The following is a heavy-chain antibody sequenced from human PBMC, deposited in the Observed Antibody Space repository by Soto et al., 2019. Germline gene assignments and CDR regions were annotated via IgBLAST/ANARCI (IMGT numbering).Heavy chain of an antibody. CDR2: IYYSGST. CDR3: ARSGGNYYYYMDV. CDR1: GGSISSYY. V-gene: IGHV4-59*01. D-gene: IGHD3-16*01. J-gene: IGHJ6*03. Sequence: QVQLQESGPGLVKPSETLSLTCTVFGGSISSYYWSWIRQPPGKGLEWIGYIYYSGSTNYNPSLKSRVTISVDTSKNQFSLKLSSVTAADTAVYYCARSGGNYYYYMDVWGKGTTVSVSS.